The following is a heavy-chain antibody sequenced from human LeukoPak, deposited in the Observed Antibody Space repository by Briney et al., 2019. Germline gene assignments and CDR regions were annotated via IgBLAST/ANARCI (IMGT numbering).Heavy chain of an antibody. CDR2: IDPSDSYT. CDR1: GYSFTSYW. V-gene: IGHV5-10-1*01. Sequence: GESLRISCKGSGYSFTSYWISWVRQMPGKGLEWMGRIDPSDSYTNYSPSFQGHVTISADKSISTAYLQWSSLKASDTALYYCAGAGIAVAGNAEYFQHWGQGTLVTVSS. J-gene: IGHJ1*01. D-gene: IGHD6-19*01. CDR3: AGAGIAVAGNAEYFQH.